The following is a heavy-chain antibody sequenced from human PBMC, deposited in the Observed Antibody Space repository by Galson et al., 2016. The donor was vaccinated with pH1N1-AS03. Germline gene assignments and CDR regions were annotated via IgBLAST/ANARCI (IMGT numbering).Heavy chain of an antibody. CDR2: ISSSSNYI. J-gene: IGHJ1*01. CDR3: ASGYCSGGSCHSGYFQY. CDR1: GFTFSNSG. D-gene: IGHD2-15*01. V-gene: IGHV3-21*06. Sequence: SLRLSCAASGFTFSNSGMNWVRQAPGKGLEWVSSISSSSNYIYYADSVKGRFTISRDNVNNSLYLQMNSLRAEDTAVYYCASGYCSGGSCHSGYFQYWGQGTRVTVSS.